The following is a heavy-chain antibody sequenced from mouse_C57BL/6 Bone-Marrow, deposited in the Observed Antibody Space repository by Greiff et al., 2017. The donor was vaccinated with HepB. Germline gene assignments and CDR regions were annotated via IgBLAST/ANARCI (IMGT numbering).Heavy chain of an antibody. Sequence: QVQLQQSGAELVKPGASVKISCKASGYAFSSYWMYWVKQRPGKGLEWIGQIYPGDGDTNYNGKFKGKATLTADKSSSTAYMQLSSLTSEDSAVYFCARGYYGSSPSWFAYWGQGTLVTVSA. CDR3: ARGYYGSSPSWFAY. D-gene: IGHD1-1*01. CDR2: IYPGDGDT. V-gene: IGHV1-80*01. J-gene: IGHJ3*01. CDR1: GYAFSSYW.